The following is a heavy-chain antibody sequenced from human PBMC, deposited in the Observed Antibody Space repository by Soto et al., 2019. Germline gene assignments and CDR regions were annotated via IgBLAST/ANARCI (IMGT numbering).Heavy chain of an antibody. CDR1: GGIFSSYA. V-gene: IGHV1-69*13. D-gene: IGHD3-9*01. J-gene: IGHJ6*02. Sequence: GASVKVSCKASGGIFSSYAISWVRQAPGQGVEWMGGIIPIFGTANYAQKFQGRVTITADESTSTAYMELSSLRSGDTAVYYCARVQRYFDWLSTLGHKHGMDVWGQGTTVTVSS. CDR3: ARVQRYFDWLSTLGHKHGMDV. CDR2: IIPIFGTA.